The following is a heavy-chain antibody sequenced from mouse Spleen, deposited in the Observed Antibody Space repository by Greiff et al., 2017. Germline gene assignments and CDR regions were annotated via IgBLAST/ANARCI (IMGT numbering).Heavy chain of an antibody. CDR1: GFSLTNSG. V-gene: IGHV2-6-6*01. Sequence: VKLQESGPGLVAPSQSLSITCTVSGFSLTNSGVHWVRQSPGKGLGWLGVIWGDGSTNYNSAFKSRLSISKDNSKSQVFLKMNSLQTDDTARYYCAKPLITTATDYWGQGTSVTVSS. J-gene: IGHJ4*01. D-gene: IGHD1-2*01. CDR2: IWGDGST. CDR3: AKPLITTATDY.